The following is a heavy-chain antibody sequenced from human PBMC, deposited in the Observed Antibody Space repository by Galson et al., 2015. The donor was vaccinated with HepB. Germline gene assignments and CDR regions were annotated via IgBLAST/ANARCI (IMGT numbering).Heavy chain of an antibody. Sequence: QSGAEVQQPGESLNISCKASGYKFTSYWTDWVRQMPGKGLEWMGIIHPGDSDTMYNPSYRGHVTISTDNSISTAYFQWNSLKASDTALYYCARQQYSGFLRGSYTGAYYSDYWGQGTLATV. CDR3: ARQQYSGFLRGSYTGAYYSDY. CDR1: GYKFTSYW. D-gene: IGHD3-3*01. CDR2: IHPGDSDT. V-gene: IGHV5-51*01. J-gene: IGHJ4*02.